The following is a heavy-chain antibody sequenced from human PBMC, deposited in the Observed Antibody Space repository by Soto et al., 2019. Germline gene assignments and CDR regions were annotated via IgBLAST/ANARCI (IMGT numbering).Heavy chain of an antibody. CDR2: IIPIFGTA. V-gene: IGHV1-69*06. CDR3: ASCSRRCPTKRYYYGMDV. D-gene: IGHD1-1*01. J-gene: IGHJ6*02. CDR1: GGTFSSYA. Sequence: QVQLVQSGAEVKKPGSSVKVSCKASGGTFSSYAISWVRQAPGQGLEWMGGIIPIFGTANYAQKFQGRVTITADKPTSTAYMALSSLRSEDTAVYYCASCSRRCPTKRYYYGMDVWGQGTTVTVSS.